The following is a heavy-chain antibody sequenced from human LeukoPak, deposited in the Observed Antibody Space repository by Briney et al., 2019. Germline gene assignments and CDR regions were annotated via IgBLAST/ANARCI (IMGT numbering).Heavy chain of an antibody. J-gene: IGHJ6*02. Sequence: PGRSLRLSCAASGFTFDDYGMHWVRQAPGKGLEWVSGISYNSCSIGYADSVKGRFTISRDSAKNSLYLQMNGLRAEDTASYYCAKDLGYCSGGRCYTPVWFGMDVWGQGTTVTVSS. V-gene: IGHV3-9*01. CDR3: AKDLGYCSGGRCYTPVWFGMDV. D-gene: IGHD2-15*01. CDR2: ISYNSCSI. CDR1: GFTFDDYG.